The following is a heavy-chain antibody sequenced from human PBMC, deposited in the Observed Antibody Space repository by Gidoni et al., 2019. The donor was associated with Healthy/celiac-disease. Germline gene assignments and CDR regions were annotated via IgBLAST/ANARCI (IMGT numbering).Heavy chain of an antibody. CDR1: GYSFTSYW. CDR2: IDPSDSYT. CDR3: ARREGEPDFWSGYYYDY. D-gene: IGHD3-3*01. J-gene: IGHJ4*02. Sequence: EVQLVQSGAEVKKPGESLRISCKGSGYSFTSYWISWVRQMPGKGLEWMGRIDPSDSYTNYSPSFQGHVTISADKSISTAYLQWSSLKASDTAMYYCARREGEPDFWSGYYYDYWGQGTLVTVSS. V-gene: IGHV5-10-1*03.